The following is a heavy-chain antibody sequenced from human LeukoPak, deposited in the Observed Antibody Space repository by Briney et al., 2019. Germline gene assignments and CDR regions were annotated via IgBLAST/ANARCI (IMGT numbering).Heavy chain of an antibody. CDR3: ARHIVAGEYYYYAMDV. CDR1: GGSISSYY. J-gene: IGHJ6*02. V-gene: IGHV4-59*08. Sequence: ASETLSLTCTVSGGSISSYYWSWIRQPPGKGLEWIGYISYSGSTNYSPSLKSRVTISVDMSKNQFSLKLSSVTAADTAVYYCARHIVAGEYYYYAMDVWGQGTTVTVSS. CDR2: ISYSGST. D-gene: IGHD5-12*01.